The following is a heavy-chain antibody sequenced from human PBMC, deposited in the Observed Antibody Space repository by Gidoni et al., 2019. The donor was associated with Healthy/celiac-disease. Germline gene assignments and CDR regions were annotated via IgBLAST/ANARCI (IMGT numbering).Heavy chain of an antibody. CDR2: INHSGST. CDR3: ARGDYYDSGRGLDP. D-gene: IGHD3-22*01. V-gene: IGHV4-34*01. CDR1: GGSFSGYY. J-gene: IGHJ5*02. Sequence: QVQLQQWGAGLLKPSETLSLTCAVYGGSFSGYYWSWIRQPPGKGLEWIGEINHSGSTNYNPSLKSRVTISVDTSKNQFSLKLSSVTAADTAVYYCARGDYYDSGRGLDPWGQGTLVTVSS.